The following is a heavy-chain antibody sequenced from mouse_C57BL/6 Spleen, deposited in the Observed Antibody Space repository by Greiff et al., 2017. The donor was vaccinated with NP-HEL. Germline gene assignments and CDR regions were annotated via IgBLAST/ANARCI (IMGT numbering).Heavy chain of an antibody. J-gene: IGHJ3*01. CDR2: ISDGGSYT. CDR1: GFTFSSYA. CDR3: ARDWGYGSSKFAY. Sequence: EVHLVESGGGLVKPGGSLKLSCAASGFTFSSYAMSWVRQTPERRLEWVATISDGGSYTYYPDNVKGRFTISRDNAKNTLYLQMSHLKSEDTAMYYCARDWGYGSSKFAYWGQGTLVTVSA. D-gene: IGHD1-1*01. V-gene: IGHV5-4*01.